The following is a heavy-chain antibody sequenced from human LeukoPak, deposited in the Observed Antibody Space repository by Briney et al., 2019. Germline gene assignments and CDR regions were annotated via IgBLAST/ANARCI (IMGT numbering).Heavy chain of an antibody. D-gene: IGHD4-17*01. CDR1: GGSISSGSYY. Sequence: PSQTLSLTCTVSGGSISSGSYYWSWIRQPAGKGLEWIGRIYTSRSTNYNPSLKSRVTISVDTSKNQFSLKLSSVTAADTAVYYCARGPSDYGHAFDIWGQGTMVTVSS. V-gene: IGHV4-61*02. J-gene: IGHJ3*02. CDR2: IYTSRST. CDR3: ARGPSDYGHAFDI.